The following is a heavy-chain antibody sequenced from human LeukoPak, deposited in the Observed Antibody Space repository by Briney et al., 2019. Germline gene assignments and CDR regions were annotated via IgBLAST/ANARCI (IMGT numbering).Heavy chain of an antibody. CDR2: ISAYNGNT. J-gene: IGHJ4*02. Sequence: ASVKVSCKASGYTFTSNGISWVRQAPGQGLEWMGWISAYNGNTNYAQKLQGRVTMTTDTSTSTAYMELRSLRSDDTAVYYCARDPLGGFGELSNDYWGQGTLVTVSS. V-gene: IGHV1-18*01. CDR1: GYTFTSNG. CDR3: ARDPLGGFGELSNDY. D-gene: IGHD3-10*01.